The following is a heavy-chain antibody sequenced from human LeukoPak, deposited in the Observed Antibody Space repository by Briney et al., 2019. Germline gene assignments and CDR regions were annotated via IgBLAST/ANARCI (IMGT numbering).Heavy chain of an antibody. Sequence: PSETLSLTCTVSGGSISSYYWSWIRQPAGKGLEWLGRFYISGSTNYNPSLKSRVTMSIDTSKNQFSLQLSSVTAADTAVYYCASTDYYDSDWFDPWGQGTLVTVSS. CDR3: ASTDYYDSDWFDP. D-gene: IGHD3-10*01. J-gene: IGHJ5*02. CDR1: GGSISSYY. V-gene: IGHV4-4*07. CDR2: FYISGST.